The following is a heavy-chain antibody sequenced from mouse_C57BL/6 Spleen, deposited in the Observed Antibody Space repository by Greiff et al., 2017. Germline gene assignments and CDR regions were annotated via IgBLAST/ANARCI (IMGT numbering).Heavy chain of an antibody. D-gene: IGHD2-2*01. V-gene: IGHV3-1*01. J-gene: IGHJ1*03. Sequence: EVQLQESGPGMVKPSQSLSLTCTVTGYSITSGYDWHWIRHFPGNKLEWMGYISYSGSTNYNPSLKGRISITHDTSRNHFFLKVNAVTTEDTATDYGARGGLPNFYWYFDVWGTGTTVTVSS. CDR3: ARGGLPNFYWYFDV. CDR2: ISYSGST. CDR1: GYSITSGYD.